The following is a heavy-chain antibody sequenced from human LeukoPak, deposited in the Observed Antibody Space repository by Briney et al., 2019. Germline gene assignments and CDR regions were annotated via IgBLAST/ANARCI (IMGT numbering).Heavy chain of an antibody. V-gene: IGHV1-2*04. Sequence: ASVKVSCKASGYTFTGYYMHWVRQAPGQGLEWMGWINPNSGGTNYAQKFQGWVTMTRDTSISTAYMELSRLRSDDTAVYYCARELPEGIAAAGHYYYYGMDVWGQGTLVTVSS. CDR2: INPNSGGT. CDR3: ARELPEGIAAAGHYYYYGMDV. J-gene: IGHJ6*02. D-gene: IGHD6-13*01. CDR1: GYTFTGYY.